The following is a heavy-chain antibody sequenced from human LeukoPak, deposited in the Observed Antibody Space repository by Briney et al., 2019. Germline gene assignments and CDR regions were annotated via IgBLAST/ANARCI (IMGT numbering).Heavy chain of an antibody. D-gene: IGHD4-23*01. Sequence: GGSLRLSCAASGFTFSSYAMSWVRQAPGKGLEWVSAISGSGGSTYYADSVKGRFTISGDNSKNTLHLQMNSLRAEDTAVYYCAKDPMVVTQFDYWGQGTLVTVSS. CDR3: AKDPMVVTQFDY. CDR1: GFTFSSYA. CDR2: ISGSGGST. V-gene: IGHV3-23*01. J-gene: IGHJ4*02.